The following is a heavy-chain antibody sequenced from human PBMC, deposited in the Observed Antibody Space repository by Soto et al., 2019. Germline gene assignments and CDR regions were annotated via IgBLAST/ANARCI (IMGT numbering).Heavy chain of an antibody. D-gene: IGHD2-15*01. CDR3: ARHPGSGHYFDY. V-gene: IGHV1-3*01. CDR2: INPDNANT. CDR1: GYTFISRA. Sequence: QVQLVQSGAEVKKPGASVKISCEASGYTFISRALHWVRQAPGQRLEWMGWINPDNANTKYSQNFQGRVTFTRDTSATTVYMELSSLRSEDTAVYVCARHPGSGHYFDYWGQGTLVTVSS. J-gene: IGHJ4*02.